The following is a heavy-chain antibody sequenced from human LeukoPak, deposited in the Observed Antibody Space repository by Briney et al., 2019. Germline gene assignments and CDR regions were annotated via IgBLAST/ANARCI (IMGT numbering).Heavy chain of an antibody. CDR1: GYTFTSYY. J-gene: IGHJ6*03. CDR3: ARWYGDYARYCYMDV. V-gene: IGHV1-46*01. CDR2: INPSGGST. D-gene: IGHD4-17*01. Sequence: ASVKVSCKASGYTFTSYYMHWVRQAPGQGLEWMGIINPSGGSTSYAQKFQGRVTMTRDTSTSTAYMELRSLRSDDTAVYYCARWYGDYARYCYMDVWGKGTTVTVSS.